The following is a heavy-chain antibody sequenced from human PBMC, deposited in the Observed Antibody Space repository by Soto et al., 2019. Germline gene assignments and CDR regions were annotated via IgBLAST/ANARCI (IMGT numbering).Heavy chain of an antibody. CDR1: GDSISSRSYY. D-gene: IGHD2-21*02. J-gene: IGHJ4*02. V-gene: IGHV4-39*01. CDR3: ARQRTSVVTQAYFDV. Sequence: PSETLTLTCTVTGDSISSRSYYCGWIRQPPGKGLEWIGSIYYSGSTYNNPSLRSRVSMSIDTYKDQFSLRLKSVTAADTALYFCARQRTSVVTQAYFDVWGAGSLVTVSS. CDR2: IYYSGST.